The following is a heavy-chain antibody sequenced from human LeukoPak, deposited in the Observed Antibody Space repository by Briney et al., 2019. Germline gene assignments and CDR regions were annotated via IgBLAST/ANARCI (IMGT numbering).Heavy chain of an antibody. CDR2: IGGSGAGT. CDR1: GFTFSTYA. Sequence: GGSLRLSCAVSGFTFSTYAMTWVRRAPGRGLEWVSGIGGSGAGTYYAVSVKGRFTISRDNSKNTLYLQMNSLRAEDTAVYYCATTLHSGYYDLYWGQGTLVTVSS. CDR3: ATTLHSGYYDLY. D-gene: IGHD3-22*01. J-gene: IGHJ4*02. V-gene: IGHV3-23*01.